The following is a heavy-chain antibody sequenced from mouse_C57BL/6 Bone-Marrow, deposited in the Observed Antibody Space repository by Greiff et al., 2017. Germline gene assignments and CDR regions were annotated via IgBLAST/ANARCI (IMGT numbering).Heavy chain of an antibody. Sequence: EVQLVESVAELVRPGASVKLSCTASGFNIKNTYMHWVKQRPEQSLEWIGRIDPANGNTKYAPKFQGKATITADTSSNTAYLQLGSLTSEDSASYYCAARYCSSYVDYWGQGTTLTVSS. V-gene: IGHV14-3*01. J-gene: IGHJ2*01. CDR2: IDPANGNT. D-gene: IGHD1-1*01. CDR3: AARYCSSYVDY. CDR1: GFNIKNTY.